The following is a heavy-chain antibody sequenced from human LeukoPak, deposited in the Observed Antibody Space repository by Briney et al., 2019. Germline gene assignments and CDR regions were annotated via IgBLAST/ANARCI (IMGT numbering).Heavy chain of an antibody. CDR3: AKDRHAGYYYGSGIGY. Sequence: GGSLRLSCAASGFTFDDYTMHWVRQAPGKGLEWVSLISWDGGRSYRADSVKGRFTISRDNSKNSLYLQMNSLRTEDTALYYCAKDRHAGYYYGSGIGYWGQGTQVTVSS. CDR1: GFTFDDYT. J-gene: IGHJ4*02. V-gene: IGHV3-43*01. CDR2: ISWDGGRS. D-gene: IGHD3-10*01.